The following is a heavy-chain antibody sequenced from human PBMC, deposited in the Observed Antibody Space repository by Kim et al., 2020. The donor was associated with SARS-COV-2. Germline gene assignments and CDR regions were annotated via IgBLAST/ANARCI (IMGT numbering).Heavy chain of an antibody. CDR2: ISSSSSYI. CDR3: ARVEQLVLGGFYYYYGMDV. D-gene: IGHD6-13*01. J-gene: IGHJ6*02. CDR1: GFTFSSYS. Sequence: GGSLRLSCAASGFTFSSYSMNWVRQAPGKGLEWVSSISSSSSYIYYADSVKGRFTISRDNAKNSLYLQMNSLRAEDTAVYYCARVEQLVLGGFYYYYGMDVWGQGTTVTVSS. V-gene: IGHV3-21*04.